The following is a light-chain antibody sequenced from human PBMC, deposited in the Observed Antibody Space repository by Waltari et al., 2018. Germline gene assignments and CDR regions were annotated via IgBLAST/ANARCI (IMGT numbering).Light chain of an antibody. Sequence: SSVLTQPASVSVAPGRPATVTCEGDLTLQRVHWYQQKSGQAPVLVVFFDNGRPSGIPERFSGSKFRNTATLTISRVEAGDEADYYCQVWDTSRELAIFGGGTRVTVL. CDR3: QVWDTSRELAI. J-gene: IGLJ2*01. CDR2: FDN. V-gene: IGLV3-21*02. CDR1: LTLQR.